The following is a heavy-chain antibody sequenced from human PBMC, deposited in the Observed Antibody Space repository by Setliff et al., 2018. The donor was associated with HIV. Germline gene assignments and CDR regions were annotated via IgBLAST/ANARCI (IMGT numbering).Heavy chain of an antibody. J-gene: IGHJ5*02. CDR2: IKSDGSIT. V-gene: IGHV3-74*01. CDR3: ARSSPADSYGDWDL. CDR1: GFTFSRHW. D-gene: IGHD2-2*01. Sequence: GGSLRLSCAASGFTFSRHWMHWVRRAPGKGLVWVSRIKSDGSITNYADSVKGRFTISRDNAKNTMWLQMSGLRAEDTAVYYCARSSPADSYGDWDLWGQGTLVTVSS.